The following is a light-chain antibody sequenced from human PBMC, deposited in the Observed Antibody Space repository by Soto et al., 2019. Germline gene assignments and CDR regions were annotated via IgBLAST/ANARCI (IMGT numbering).Light chain of an antibody. CDR2: WAS. CDR1: HSLLYTSNNKNY. Sequence: DFVVTQSPKSLAVTLGGRATINCKSSHSLLYTSNNKNYLAWYQQKPGQPPKLIIYWASTRESGVPDRFTGSGSGTDFTLTISNLQAEDAAVYYCQQYYTTPRTFGQGTKVEI. V-gene: IGKV4-1*01. CDR3: QQYYTTPRT. J-gene: IGKJ1*01.